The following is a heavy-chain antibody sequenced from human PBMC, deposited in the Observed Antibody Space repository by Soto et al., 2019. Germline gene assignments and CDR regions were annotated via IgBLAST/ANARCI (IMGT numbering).Heavy chain of an antibody. CDR1: GYTYISYV. V-gene: IGHV1-3*01. J-gene: IGHJ4*02. D-gene: IGHD2-21*02. Sequence: QVQLVQSGSELRKPGASVRISCKFTGYTYISYVMHWVRQAPGRRLEWMGWINPASANTEYAETFQGKDTIPWEASAPTAYLQMSSLRSEDTAVYYFALSYTGFCRRSDCPGHFDYWGQGTLVTVSS. CDR2: INPASANT. CDR3: ALSYTGFCRRSDCPGHFDY.